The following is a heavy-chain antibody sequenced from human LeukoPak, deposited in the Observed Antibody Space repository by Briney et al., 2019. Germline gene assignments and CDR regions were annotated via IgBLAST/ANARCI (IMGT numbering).Heavy chain of an antibody. CDR2: MNPNSGNT. D-gene: IGHD3-22*01. Sequence: WASVKVSCKASGHTFTSYDINWVRQATGQGLEWMGWMNPNSGNTGYAQKFQGRVTMTRNTSISTAYMELSSLRSEDAAVYYCARSVYYDSSGYYYSDAFDIWGQGTMVTVSS. CDR3: ARSVYYDSSGYYYSDAFDI. J-gene: IGHJ3*02. CDR1: GHTFTSYD. V-gene: IGHV1-8*01.